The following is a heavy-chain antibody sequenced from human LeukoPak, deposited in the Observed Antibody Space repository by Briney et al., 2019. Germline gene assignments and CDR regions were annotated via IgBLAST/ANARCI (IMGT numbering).Heavy chain of an antibody. CDR2: IYYSGST. Sequence: SETLSLTCTVSGGSISSYYWSWIRQPPGEGLEWIGYIYYSGSTKYNPSLKSRVTISVDTSKNHFSLKLSSVTAADTAVYYCARGQWLPVFDFWGQGTLVTVSS. D-gene: IGHD3-22*01. CDR3: ARGQWLPVFDF. V-gene: IGHV4-59*01. J-gene: IGHJ4*02. CDR1: GGSISSYY.